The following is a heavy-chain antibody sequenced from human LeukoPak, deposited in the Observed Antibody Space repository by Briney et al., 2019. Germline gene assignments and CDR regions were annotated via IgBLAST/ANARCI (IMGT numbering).Heavy chain of an antibody. CDR3: ARDGLIRVAGTSSPWEGYYYYYYYMDV. D-gene: IGHD6-19*01. CDR2: ISYDGSNK. J-gene: IGHJ6*03. V-gene: IGHV3-30*04. CDR1: GFTFSSYA. Sequence: PGGSLRLSCAASGFTFSSYAMHWVRQAPGKGLEWVAVISYDGSNKYYADSVKGRFTISGDNSKNTLYLQMNSLRAEDTAVYYCARDGLIRVAGTSSPWEGYYYYYYYMDVWGKGTTVTVSS.